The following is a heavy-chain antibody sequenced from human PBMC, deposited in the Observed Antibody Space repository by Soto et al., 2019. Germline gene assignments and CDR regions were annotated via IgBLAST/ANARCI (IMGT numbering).Heavy chain of an antibody. Sequence: QVQLVESGGGVVQPGRSLRLSCAASGFTFSSYGMHWVRQAPGKGLEWVAVIWYDGSNKYYADSVKGRFTISRDNSKNTLYLQMNSLRAEFTAVYYCARDLHYYYGMDVWGQGTTVTVSS. CDR3: ARDLHYYYGMDV. J-gene: IGHJ6*02. CDR1: GFTFSSYG. V-gene: IGHV3-33*01. CDR2: IWYDGSNK.